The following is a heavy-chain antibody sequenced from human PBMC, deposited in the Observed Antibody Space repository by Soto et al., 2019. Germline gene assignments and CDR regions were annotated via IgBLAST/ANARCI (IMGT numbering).Heavy chain of an antibody. D-gene: IGHD6-13*01. J-gene: IGHJ5*02. CDR2: IFANGHT. Sequence: PSETLSLTCIVSGGSIIEKYCNCFRHPPVKGLEWIGLIFANGHTDYNPSLKSRVTMSVDASKNQFSLRLTSMTAADTAVYYCVASLAASGLNWLDPWGRGTLVTVSS. CDR3: VASLAASGLNWLDP. CDR1: GGSIIEKY. V-gene: IGHV4-4*07.